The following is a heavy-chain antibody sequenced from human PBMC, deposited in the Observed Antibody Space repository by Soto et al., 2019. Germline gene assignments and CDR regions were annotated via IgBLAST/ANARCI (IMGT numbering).Heavy chain of an antibody. Sequence: GASVKVSCKASGYTFTSYGISWVRQAPGQGLEWMGWISAYNGNTNYAQKLQGRVTMTTDTSTSTAYMELRSLRSDDTAVYYCARGLYYYDSSGLYYFDYWGQGTLVTVSS. CDR3: ARGLYYYDSSGLYYFDY. V-gene: IGHV1-18*01. CDR2: ISAYNGNT. D-gene: IGHD3-22*01. CDR1: GYTFTSYG. J-gene: IGHJ4*02.